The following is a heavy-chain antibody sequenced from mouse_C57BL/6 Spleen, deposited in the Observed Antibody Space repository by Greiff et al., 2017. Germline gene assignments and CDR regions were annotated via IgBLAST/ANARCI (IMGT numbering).Heavy chain of an antibody. CDR2: IYPGDGDT. CDR3: ACGEAYYGSTYAMDY. CDR1: GYAFSSSW. D-gene: IGHD1-1*01. V-gene: IGHV1-82*01. J-gene: IGHJ4*01. Sequence: VKLMESGPELVKPGASVKISCKASGYAFSSSWMNWVKQRPGKGLEWIGRIYPGDGDTNYNGKFKGKATLTADNSSSTAYMQLSSLTSEDSAFYFCACGEAYYGSTYAMDYWGQGTSVTVSS.